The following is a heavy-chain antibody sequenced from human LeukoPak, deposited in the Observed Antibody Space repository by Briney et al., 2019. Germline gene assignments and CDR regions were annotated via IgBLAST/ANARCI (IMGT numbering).Heavy chain of an antibody. Sequence: SETLSLTCAVYGGSFSGYYWSWIRQPPGKGLEWIGEINHSGSTNYNPSLKSRVTISVDTSKNQFSLKLSSVTAADTAVYYCARHMAAAGTEIGNYFDYWGQGTLVTVSS. V-gene: IGHV4-34*01. CDR1: GGSFSGYY. CDR2: INHSGST. CDR3: ARHMAAAGTEIGNYFDY. D-gene: IGHD6-13*01. J-gene: IGHJ4*02.